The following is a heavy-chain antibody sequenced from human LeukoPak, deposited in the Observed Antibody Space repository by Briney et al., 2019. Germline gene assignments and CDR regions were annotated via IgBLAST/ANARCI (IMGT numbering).Heavy chain of an antibody. CDR3: AREGYDSSGGAFDI. V-gene: IGHV4-59*01. J-gene: IGHJ3*02. CDR2: TYYSGST. CDR1: GGSISSYY. Sequence: SETLSLTCTVSGGSISSYYWSRIRQPPGKGLEWIGYTYYSGSTNYNPSLKSRVTISVDTSKNQFSLKLSSVTAADTAVYYCAREGYDSSGGAFDIWGQGTMVTVSS. D-gene: IGHD3-22*01.